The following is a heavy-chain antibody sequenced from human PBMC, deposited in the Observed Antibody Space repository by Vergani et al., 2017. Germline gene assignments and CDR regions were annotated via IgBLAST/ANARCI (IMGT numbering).Heavy chain of an antibody. Sequence: QMQLVQSGPEVKKPGTSVKVSCKASGFTFTSSAMQLVRQARGQRLEWIGWIVVGSGNTNYAQKFQERVTITRDMSTSTAYMELSSLRSEDTAVYYCAAVRTNYYYYYGMDVWGQGTTVTVSS. CDR1: GFTFTSSA. CDR2: IVVGSGNT. V-gene: IGHV1-58*02. J-gene: IGHJ6*02. D-gene: IGHD1-14*01. CDR3: AAVRTNYYYYYGMDV.